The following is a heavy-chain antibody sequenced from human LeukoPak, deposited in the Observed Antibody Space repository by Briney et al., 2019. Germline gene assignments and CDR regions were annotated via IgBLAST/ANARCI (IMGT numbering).Heavy chain of an antibody. CDR2: INSDGSST. CDR1: GFTFSSYW. J-gene: IGHJ4*02. CDR3: GRLQDY. V-gene: IGHV3-74*01. Sequence: PGGSLRLSCAASGFTFSSYWMYWVRQAPGKGLAWVSRINSDGSSTSYADSVKGRFTISRDNAKNTLYLQMNSLRAEDTAVYYCGRLQDYWGQGTLVTVSS.